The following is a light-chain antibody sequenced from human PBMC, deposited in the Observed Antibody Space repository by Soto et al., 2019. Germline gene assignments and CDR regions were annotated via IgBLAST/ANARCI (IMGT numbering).Light chain of an antibody. J-gene: IGKJ1*01. CDR1: QSVSSYY. CDR2: AAS. V-gene: IGKV3-20*01. CDR3: QQCGSSPWT. Sequence: EIVFTQSPGTLSLSPGERATPSCRASQSVSSYYLAWYQQKPGQAPRLLIYAASSRATGIPDRFSGGGSGTDFTLTISRLEPEDFAVYYCQQCGSSPWTFGQGTKVDIK.